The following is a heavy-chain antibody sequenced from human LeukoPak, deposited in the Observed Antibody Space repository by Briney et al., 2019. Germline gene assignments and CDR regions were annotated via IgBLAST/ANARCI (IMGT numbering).Heavy chain of an antibody. D-gene: IGHD6-19*01. Sequence: PGGSLRLSCAASGFTFSTYGMSWVRQAPGKGLEWVSTISGSAGTTDYADSVKGRFAISRDNSKNTLYLQMNSLRVEDTAVYYCARDLPWYGSGWSIYWGQGTLVTVSS. CDR3: ARDLPWYGSGWSIY. CDR2: ISGSAGTT. CDR1: GFTFSTYG. J-gene: IGHJ4*02. V-gene: IGHV3-23*01.